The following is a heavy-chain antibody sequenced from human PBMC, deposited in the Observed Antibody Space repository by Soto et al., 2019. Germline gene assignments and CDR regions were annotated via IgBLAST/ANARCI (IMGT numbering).Heavy chain of an antibody. CDR3: ARHGYDYGPTDY. CDR1: GDSITTSY. J-gene: IGHJ4*02. CDR2: FYYSGVT. V-gene: IGHV4-59*08. Sequence: QVQLQESGPGLVKPSETLSLTCTVSGDSITTSYWSWIRQSPEKGLEWIGYFYYSGVTKYNPSLRSRVAISVDTSKARFSLRLSSVTAADTAVYYCARHGYDYGPTDYWGQGTLVTVSS. D-gene: IGHD4-17*01.